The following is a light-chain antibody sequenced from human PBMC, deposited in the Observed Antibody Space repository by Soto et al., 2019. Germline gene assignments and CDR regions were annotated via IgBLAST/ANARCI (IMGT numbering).Light chain of an antibody. Sequence: QSALTQPASVSGSPGQTITISCTGSGRAIGAYDYVSWYQQHPGKAPKLIIYGVKNRPSGVSNRFSASKSAFTASLTISGLQTEDEADYYCSSYTTSYFYVFGPGTKVTVL. J-gene: IGLJ1*01. CDR1: GRAIGAYDY. V-gene: IGLV2-14*01. CDR3: SSYTTSYFYV. CDR2: GVK.